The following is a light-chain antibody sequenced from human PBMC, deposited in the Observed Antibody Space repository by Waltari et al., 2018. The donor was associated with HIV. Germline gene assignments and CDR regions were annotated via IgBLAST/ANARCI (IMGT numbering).Light chain of an antibody. V-gene: IGLV1-44*01. CDR1: SSNIGSNT. CDR2: SNN. Sequence: QSVLTQPPSASGTPEQRVTISCSGSSSNIGSNTVNWYQQLPGTAPNLLIYSNNSRPAGVPDRFSGSKSGTSASLAISGLQSEDEADYYCAVWGDSLNGPVFGGGTKLTVL. CDR3: AVWGDSLNGPV. J-gene: IGLJ2*01.